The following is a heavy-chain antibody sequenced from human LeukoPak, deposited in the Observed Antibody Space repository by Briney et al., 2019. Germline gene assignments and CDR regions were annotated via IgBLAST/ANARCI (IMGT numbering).Heavy chain of an antibody. CDR3: ARGRHFWSGYYTSFAY. Sequence: ASVKVSCKASGYTFTSYYMHWVRQAPGQGLEWMGIINPSGGSTSYAQKFQGRVTMTRDMSTSTVYMELSSLRSEDTAVYYCARGRHFWSGYYTSFAYWGQGTLVTVSS. CDR2: INPSGGST. D-gene: IGHD3-3*02. J-gene: IGHJ4*02. V-gene: IGHV1-46*01. CDR1: GYTFTSYY.